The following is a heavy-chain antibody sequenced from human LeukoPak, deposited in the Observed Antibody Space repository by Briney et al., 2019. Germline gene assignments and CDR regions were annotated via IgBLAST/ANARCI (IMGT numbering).Heavy chain of an antibody. Sequence: GESLKISCKGSGYSFTTYWIGWVRQMPGKGLEWMGIIYPGDSDTRYNPSFQGQVTISADKSITTAYLQRSSLKASDTAIYYCARHYNGDYWGQGTPVTVSS. D-gene: IGHD1-14*01. CDR2: IYPGDSDT. CDR1: GYSFTTYW. V-gene: IGHV5-51*01. CDR3: ARHYNGDY. J-gene: IGHJ4*02.